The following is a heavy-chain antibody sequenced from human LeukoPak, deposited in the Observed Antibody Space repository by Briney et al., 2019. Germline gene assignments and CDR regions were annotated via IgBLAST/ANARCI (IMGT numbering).Heavy chain of an antibody. J-gene: IGHJ4*02. CDR1: GFTFSSYA. CDR3: AKDRSGSYYVVFDY. CDR2: ISGSGSST. Sequence: PGGSLRLSCAASGFTFSSYAMSWVRQAPGKGLEWVSAISGSGSSTYYADSVKGRFTISRDNSKHTLYLQMNSLRAEDTAVYYCAKDRSGSYYVVFDYWGQGTLVTVSS. D-gene: IGHD1-26*01. V-gene: IGHV3-23*01.